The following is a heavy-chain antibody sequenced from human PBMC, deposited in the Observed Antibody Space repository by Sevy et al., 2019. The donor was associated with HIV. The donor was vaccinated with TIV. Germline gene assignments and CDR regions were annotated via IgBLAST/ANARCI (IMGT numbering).Heavy chain of an antibody. CDR1: GGSISSYY. CDR3: ARGIVATIYDY. CDR2: IYYSGST. V-gene: IGHV4-59*01. J-gene: IGHJ4*02. Sequence: SETLSLTCTASGGSISSYYWSWIRQPPGKGLEWIGYIYYSGSTNYNPSLKSRVTISVDTSKNQFSLKLSSVTAADTAVYYCARGIVATIYDYWGQGTLVTVSS. D-gene: IGHD5-12*01.